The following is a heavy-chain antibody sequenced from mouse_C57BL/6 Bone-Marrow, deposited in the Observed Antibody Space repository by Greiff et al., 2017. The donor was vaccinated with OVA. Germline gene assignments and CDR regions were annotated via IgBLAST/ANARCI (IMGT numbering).Heavy chain of an antibody. J-gene: IGHJ4*01. CDR3: AREGSNYVYYYAMDY. V-gene: IGHV1-76*01. D-gene: IGHD2-5*01. CDR2: IYPGSGNT. Sequence: QVQLQQSGAELVRPGASVKLSCKASGYTFTDYYINWVKQRPGQGLEWIARIYPGSGNTYYNEKFKGKATLTAEKSSSTAYMQLSSLTSEDSAVYFCAREGSNYVYYYAMDYWGQGTSVTVSS. CDR1: GYTFTDYY.